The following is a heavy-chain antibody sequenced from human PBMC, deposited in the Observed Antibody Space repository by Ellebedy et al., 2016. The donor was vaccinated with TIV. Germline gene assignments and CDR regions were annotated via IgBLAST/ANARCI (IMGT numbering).Heavy chain of an antibody. J-gene: IGHJ4*02. CDR2: IKEDGSAK. V-gene: IGHV3-7*03. Sequence: GESLKISCADSGFSFSIYSMNWVRQAPGEGLEWVAKIKEDGSAKLYVDSVKGRFTISRDNANNALYLQMNSLRGEDTAVYYCVKGGYSYDSWGQGTLVTVSS. CDR3: VKGGYSYDS. CDR1: GFSFSIYS. D-gene: IGHD5-24*01.